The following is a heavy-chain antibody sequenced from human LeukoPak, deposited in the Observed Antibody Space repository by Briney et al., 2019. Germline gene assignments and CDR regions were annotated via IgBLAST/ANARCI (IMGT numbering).Heavy chain of an antibody. J-gene: IGHJ5*02. Sequence: GGSLRLSCATSGFTFSAYSMNWVRQAPGKGLEWVGRIKSKTDGGTTDYAAPVKGRFTISRDDSKNTLYLQMNSLKTEDTAVYYCTTAAGLLWFGEFLPGQDPWGQGTLVTVSS. D-gene: IGHD3-10*01. V-gene: IGHV3-15*01. CDR1: GFTFSAYS. CDR2: IKSKTDGGTT. CDR3: TTAAGLLWFGEFLPGQDP.